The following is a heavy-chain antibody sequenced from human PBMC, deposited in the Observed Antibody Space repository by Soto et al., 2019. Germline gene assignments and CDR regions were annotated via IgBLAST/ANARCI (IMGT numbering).Heavy chain of an antibody. D-gene: IGHD2-15*01. J-gene: IGHJ4*02. CDR1: GGSFSDDY. V-gene: IGHV4-34*01. CDR3: ARGGGRDGYYFYY. Sequence: PSETLSLGCTVYGGSFSDDYWSWIHQPPGKGRGWIGEINHSGSTNYNPSLKSRVTISVDTSRNQFSLKLSSVTAADTAVYYCARGGGRDGYYFYYWGQGTLVTVSS. CDR2: INHSGST.